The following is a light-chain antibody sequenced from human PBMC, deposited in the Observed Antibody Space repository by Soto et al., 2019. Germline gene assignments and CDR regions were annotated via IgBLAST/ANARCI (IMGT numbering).Light chain of an antibody. CDR2: AAS. Sequence: DIQMTQSPSSLSASVGDRVTITCRASQGISNYLAWYQQKPGKVPKLLIYAASTLQSGVPSRFSGSGSGTDFTLTISSLQPADVAPYSCQESNSAPTLTFGGGTKVDIK. V-gene: IGKV1-27*01. CDR3: QESNSAPTLT. CDR1: QGISNY. J-gene: IGKJ4*01.